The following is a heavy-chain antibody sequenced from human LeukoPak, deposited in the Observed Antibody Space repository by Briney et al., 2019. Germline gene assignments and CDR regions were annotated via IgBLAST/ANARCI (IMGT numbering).Heavy chain of an antibody. D-gene: IGHD4-17*01. Sequence: GGSLRLSCAASGFTFSSYWMSWVRQAPGKGLEWVANIKQDGSEQTYVGSLKGRYTTSRDNAKNSLYLQMSSLRAEDTAVYYCAGGLGDYGFDYWGQGTLVTVS. CDR3: AGGLGDYGFDY. J-gene: IGHJ4*02. CDR2: IKQDGSEQ. CDR1: GFTFSSYW. V-gene: IGHV3-7*01.